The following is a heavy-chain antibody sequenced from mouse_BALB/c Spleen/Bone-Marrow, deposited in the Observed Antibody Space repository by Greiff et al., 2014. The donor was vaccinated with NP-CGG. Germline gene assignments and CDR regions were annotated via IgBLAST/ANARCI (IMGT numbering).Heavy chain of an antibody. V-gene: IGHV4-1*02. Sequence: VESGGSLKLSYAASGFDFSRYWMTWVRQAPGKGLEWIGEVNPDSSTMNYTPSLKDKFIISRDNAKNTLYLQMRKVRSEDTGLYYCTRNGYYGLSAYWGQGTLVTVSA. CDR2: VNPDSSTM. CDR3: TRNGYYGLSAY. D-gene: IGHD1-2*01. J-gene: IGHJ3*01. CDR1: GFDFSRYW.